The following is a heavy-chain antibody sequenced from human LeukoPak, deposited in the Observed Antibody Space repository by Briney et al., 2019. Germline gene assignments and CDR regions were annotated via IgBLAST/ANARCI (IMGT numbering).Heavy chain of an antibody. CDR2: IYYSGST. Sequence: PSETLSLTCTVSGGSISSYYWSWIRQPPGKGLEWIGYIYYSGSTNYNPSLKGRVTISVDTSKNQVSLRLTSVTAADTAFYYCARKSDYAPPWYGFDIWGQGTMVTVS. V-gene: IGHV4-59*08. CDR1: GGSISSYY. J-gene: IGHJ3*02. CDR3: ARKSDYAPPWYGFDI. D-gene: IGHD4-17*01.